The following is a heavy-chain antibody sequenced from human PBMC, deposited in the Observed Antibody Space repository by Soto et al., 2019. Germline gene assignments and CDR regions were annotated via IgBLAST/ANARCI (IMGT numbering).Heavy chain of an antibody. V-gene: IGHV4-59*01. J-gene: IGHJ5*02. CDR1: GGSTSGSY. Sequence: SETLSLTCNVTGGSTSGSYWSWVQQSPGKGLEWIGYIHYSGTTTYSPSLRSRVTISLDPSESQFSLKLTSVTAADTAIYYCARESIGGWLLSWGRGSLVTVSS. CDR2: IHYSGTT. CDR3: ARESIGGWLLS. D-gene: IGHD5-12*01.